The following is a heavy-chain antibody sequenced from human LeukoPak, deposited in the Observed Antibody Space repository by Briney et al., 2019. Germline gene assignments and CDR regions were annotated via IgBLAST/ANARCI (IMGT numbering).Heavy chain of an antibody. CDR3: ARDPAAAGTVWLDP. CDR2: ISSGGNT. V-gene: IGHV3-53*01. J-gene: IGHJ5*02. CDR1: GITVSSNY. Sequence: PGGSLRLSCAASGITVSSNYMSWVRQAPGKGLEWVSVISSGGNTYYADSVKGRFTISRDNSKNTLYLQMNSLRAEDTAVYYCARDPAAAGTVWLDPWGQGTLVTVSS. D-gene: IGHD6-13*01.